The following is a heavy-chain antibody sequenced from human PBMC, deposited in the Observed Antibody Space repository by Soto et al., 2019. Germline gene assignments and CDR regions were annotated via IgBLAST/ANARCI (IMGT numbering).Heavy chain of an antibody. D-gene: IGHD1-1*01. CDR1: GFTFSSYG. Sequence: QVQLVESGGGVVQPGRSLGLSCAASGFTFSSYGMHWVRQAPGKGLEWLAIIWYDGTNEDYADSVKGRFTISRDNSKNTLYLPMNSLRTEDTAVYYCVRDLGNDSDYWGQGTLVTVSS. V-gene: IGHV3-33*01. CDR3: VRDLGNDSDY. CDR2: IWYDGTNE. J-gene: IGHJ4*02.